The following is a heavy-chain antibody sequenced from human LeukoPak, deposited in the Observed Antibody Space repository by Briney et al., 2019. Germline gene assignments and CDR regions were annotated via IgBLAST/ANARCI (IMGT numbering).Heavy chain of an antibody. CDR1: GGSLSSSSYY. J-gene: IGHJ4*02. V-gene: IGHV4-39*01. CDR3: ARPHGPVNPLEE. Sequence: SETLSLTCTVSGGSLSSSSYYWGWIRQPPGTGLEWIGSIYYSGSTYYNPSLKSRVTISVDTSKNQFSLKLSSVTAADTAVYYCARPHGPVNPLEEWGQGTLVTVSS. D-gene: IGHD1-1*01. CDR2: IYYSGST.